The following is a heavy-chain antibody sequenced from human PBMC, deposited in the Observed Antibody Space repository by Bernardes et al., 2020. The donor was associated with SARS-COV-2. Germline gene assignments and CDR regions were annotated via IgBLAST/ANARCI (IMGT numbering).Heavy chain of an antibody. D-gene: IGHD3-10*02. CDR2: IAVTGDGT. Sequence: GGALIISCAASGFTFRNSAMNWVRQAPGPGLAWVSIIAVTGDGTYYADSVKGRFTISRDNSKNTLYLQMNSLRGEDTAVYYCAKDATMSRGHFDYWGQGTLVTGSS. CDR1: GFTFRNSA. V-gene: IGHV3-23*01. CDR3: AKDATMSRGHFDY. J-gene: IGHJ4*02.